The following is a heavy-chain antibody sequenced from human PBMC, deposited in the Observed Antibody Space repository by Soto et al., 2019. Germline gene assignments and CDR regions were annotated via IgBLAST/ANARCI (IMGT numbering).Heavy chain of an antibody. CDR2: INPSGDST. V-gene: IGHV1-46*01. D-gene: IGHD5-18*01. Sequence: ASVKVSCKASGYTFTSYYMHWVRQAPGQGLEWMGIINPSGDSTIYAQKFQGRVTMTTDTSTSTVYMDLSSLRSEGTAVYYCARWWVGDTTMITSPYYFHYGMDVWGQGTTVTVSS. CDR1: GYTFTSYY. CDR3: ARWWVGDTTMITSPYYFHYGMDV. J-gene: IGHJ6*02.